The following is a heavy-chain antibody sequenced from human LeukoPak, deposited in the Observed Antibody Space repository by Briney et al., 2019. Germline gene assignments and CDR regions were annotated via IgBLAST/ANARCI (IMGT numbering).Heavy chain of an antibody. CDR2: IYTSGST. J-gene: IGHJ5*02. D-gene: IGHD3-22*01. CDR1: GDSISSYY. Sequence: SETLSLTCTVSGDSISSYYWSWIRQPAGKGLEWIGRIYTSGSTNYNPSLKSRVTMSVDTSKNQFSLKLSSVTAADTAVYYCARGNDSSGYSEWFDPWGQGTLVTVSS. V-gene: IGHV4-4*07. CDR3: ARGNDSSGYSEWFDP.